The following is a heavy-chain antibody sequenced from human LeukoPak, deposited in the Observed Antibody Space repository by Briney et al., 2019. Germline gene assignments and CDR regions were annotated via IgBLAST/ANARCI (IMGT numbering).Heavy chain of an antibody. CDR2: IYYGGTT. J-gene: IGHJ5*02. CDR3: ARWSSDWENNYFDP. Sequence: SETLSLTCTISFGSISSDSHYWGWIRQPPGNRLEWIASIYYGGTTQYNPSLKSRATISIDTSNNRFSLRLTSATAADTAVYYCARWSSDWENNYFDPWGQGILVTVSS. CDR1: FGSISSDSHY. D-gene: IGHD6-19*01. V-gene: IGHV4-39*07.